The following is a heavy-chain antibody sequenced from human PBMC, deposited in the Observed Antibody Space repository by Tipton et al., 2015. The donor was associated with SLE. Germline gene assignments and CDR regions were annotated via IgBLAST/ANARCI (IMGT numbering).Heavy chain of an antibody. CDR1: GFTFSSYA. J-gene: IGHJ4*02. D-gene: IGHD4-17*01. CDR3: AKDYDYGDYYFDY. Sequence: SLRLSCAASGFTFSSYAMSWVRQAPGKGLEWVSAISGSGGSTYYADSVKGRFTISRDNSKNTLYLQMNSLRAEDTAVYYCAKDYDYGDYYFDYWGQGTLVTVSS. V-gene: IGHV3-23*01. CDR2: ISGSGGST.